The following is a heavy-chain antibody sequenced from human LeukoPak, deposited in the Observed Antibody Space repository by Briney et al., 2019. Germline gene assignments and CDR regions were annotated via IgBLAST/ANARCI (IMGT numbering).Heavy chain of an antibody. Sequence: GRSLRLSCAASGFTFTSYAMSWVRQAPGKGLEWVSGTSASGGSTYYADSVKGRFTISRDNSKNTLYLQMNSLSAEDTAVYYCARHGYNYGFDYWGQGTLVTVSS. D-gene: IGHD5-24*01. CDR2: TSASGGST. CDR1: GFTFTSYA. V-gene: IGHV3-23*01. J-gene: IGHJ4*02. CDR3: ARHGYNYGFDY.